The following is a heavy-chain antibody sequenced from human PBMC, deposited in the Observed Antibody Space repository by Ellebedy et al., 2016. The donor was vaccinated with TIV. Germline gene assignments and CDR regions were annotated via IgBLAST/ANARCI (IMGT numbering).Heavy chain of an antibody. CDR3: ARVGFDY. CDR1: GFTFSSYW. Sequence: GESLKISCAASGFTFSSYWMHWVRQAPGKGLVWVSRINSDGSSTTYADSVKGRFTISRDNAKNSLYLQMNNLRAEDTAVYYCARVGFDYWGQGTLVTVSS. J-gene: IGHJ4*02. CDR2: INSDGSST. V-gene: IGHV3-74*01.